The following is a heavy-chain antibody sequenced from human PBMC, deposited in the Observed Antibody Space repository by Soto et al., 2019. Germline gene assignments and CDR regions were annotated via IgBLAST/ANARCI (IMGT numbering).Heavy chain of an antibody. CDR3: ARDAHNYYDSSGYGFDY. J-gene: IGHJ4*02. CDR2: ISYDGSNK. CDR1: GFTFSSYA. D-gene: IGHD3-22*01. V-gene: IGHV3-30-3*01. Sequence: PGGSLRLSCAASGFTFSSYAMHWVRQAPGKGLEWVAVISYDGSNKYYADSVKGRFTISRDNSKNTLYLQMNSLRAEDTAVYYCARDAHNYYDSSGYGFDYWGQGTLVTVSS.